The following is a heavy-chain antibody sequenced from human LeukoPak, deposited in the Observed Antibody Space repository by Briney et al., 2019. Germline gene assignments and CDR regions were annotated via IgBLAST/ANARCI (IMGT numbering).Heavy chain of an antibody. Sequence: SETLSLTCTVSGGSISSYYWSWIRQPPGKGLEWIGYIYYSGSTNYNPSLKSRVTISVDTSKNQFSLKLSSVTAADTAVYYCARGSPPRRNYDSRGYYSYYFDYWGQGTLVTVSS. D-gene: IGHD3-22*01. CDR3: ARGSPPRRNYDSRGYYSYYFDY. CDR2: IYYSGST. J-gene: IGHJ4*02. V-gene: IGHV4-59*01. CDR1: GGSISSYY.